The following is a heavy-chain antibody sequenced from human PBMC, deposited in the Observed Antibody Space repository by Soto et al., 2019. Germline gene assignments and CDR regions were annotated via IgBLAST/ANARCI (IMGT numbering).Heavy chain of an antibody. CDR3: AKSGGYCSGGSCYADY. CDR2: INWNGGST. V-gene: IGHV3-20*04. CDR1: GFTFDDYG. D-gene: IGHD2-15*01. J-gene: IGHJ4*02. Sequence: EVPLVESGGGVVRPGGSLRLSCAASGFTFDDYGMSWVRQAPGKGLEWVSGINWNGGSTGYADSVKGRFTISRDNAKNSLYLQMNSLRAEDTALYYCAKSGGYCSGGSCYADYWGQGTLVTVSS.